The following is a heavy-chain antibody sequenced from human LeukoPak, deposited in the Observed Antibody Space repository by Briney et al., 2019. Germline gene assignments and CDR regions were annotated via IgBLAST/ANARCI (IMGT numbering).Heavy chain of an antibody. CDR1: GGSISGSSYY. Sequence: PSETLSLTCTVSGGSISGSSYYWGWIRQPPGKGLEWIGSIYYSGSTYYNPSLKSRVTISVDTSRNQFSLKLSSVTAADTAVYYCARRTGYCSGGSCYGWFDRWGQGTLVTVSS. D-gene: IGHD2-15*01. J-gene: IGHJ5*02. V-gene: IGHV4-39*07. CDR3: ARRTGYCSGGSCYGWFDR. CDR2: IYYSGST.